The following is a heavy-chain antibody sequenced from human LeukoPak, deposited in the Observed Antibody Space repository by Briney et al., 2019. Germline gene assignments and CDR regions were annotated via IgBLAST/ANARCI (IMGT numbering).Heavy chain of an antibody. CDR1: GGSISSSSYY. V-gene: IGHV4-39*01. CDR2: IYYSGST. Sequence: PSETLSLTCTVSGGSISSSSYYWGWIRQPPGKGLEWIGIIYYSGSTYYNPSLKSRLTISVDTSKNQFSLKLSSVTATDTAVYYCARRGYCSSTTCYEYWFDPWGQGTLVTVSS. D-gene: IGHD2-2*01. CDR3: ARRGYCSSTTCYEYWFDP. J-gene: IGHJ5*02.